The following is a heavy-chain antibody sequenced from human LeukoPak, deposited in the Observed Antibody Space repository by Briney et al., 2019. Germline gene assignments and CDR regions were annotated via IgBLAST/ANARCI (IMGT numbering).Heavy chain of an antibody. Sequence: PGGSLRLSCAASGFTFSRHAMSWVRQAPGKGLEWVSLNSGSGTATYYADSVKGRFTISRDNSKNTLFLQMNSLRAEDTAVYYCAKTTRLVGAYYFDYWGQGTLVTVSS. J-gene: IGHJ4*02. CDR2: NSGSGTAT. CDR3: AKTTRLVGAYYFDY. V-gene: IGHV3-23*01. CDR1: GFTFSRHA. D-gene: IGHD1-26*01.